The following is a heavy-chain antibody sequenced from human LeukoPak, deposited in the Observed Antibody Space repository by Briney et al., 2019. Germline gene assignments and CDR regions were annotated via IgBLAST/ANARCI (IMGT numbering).Heavy chain of an antibody. CDR2: IYYSGST. D-gene: IGHD6-19*01. J-gene: IGHJ4*02. CDR3: ARGPTVAGRSFDY. CDR1: GDSISSTNYY. Sequence: SETLSLTCTVSGDSISSTNYYWGWIRQPPGKGLEWIGSIYYSGSTYYNPSLKSRVTISVDTSKNQFSLKLSSVTAADTAVYYCARGPTVAGRSFDYWGQGTLVTVSS. V-gene: IGHV4-39*07.